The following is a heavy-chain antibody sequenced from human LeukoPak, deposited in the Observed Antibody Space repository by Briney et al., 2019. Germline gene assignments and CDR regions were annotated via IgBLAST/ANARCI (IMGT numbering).Heavy chain of an antibody. J-gene: IGHJ5*02. CDR3: ARGYCSTTSCPYIWFDP. CDR1: GYSICSGYY. D-gene: IGHD2-2*01. V-gene: IGHV4-38-2*02. CDR2: IYHTGST. Sequence: SETLSLTCTVSGYSICSGYYWAWIRQPPGKGLEWIGNIYHTGSTNYKSPLKSRAAISLDTSKNQFSLKLNSVTAADTAVYYCARGYCSTTSCPYIWFDPWGQGTLVTVSS.